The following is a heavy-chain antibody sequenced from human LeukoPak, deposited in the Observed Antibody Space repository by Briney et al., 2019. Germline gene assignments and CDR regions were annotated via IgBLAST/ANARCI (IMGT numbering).Heavy chain of an antibody. D-gene: IGHD6-19*01. CDR3: ANSPYSSGWYYFDY. CDR2: IKQDESEK. Sequence: PGGSLRLSCAASGFTFSSYWMNWVRQAPGKGLEWVANIKQDESEKFYVDSVKGRFTISRDNSKNTLYLQMNSLRAEDTAVYYCANSPYSSGWYYFDYWGQGTLVTVSS. CDR1: GFTFSSYW. J-gene: IGHJ4*02. V-gene: IGHV3-7*05.